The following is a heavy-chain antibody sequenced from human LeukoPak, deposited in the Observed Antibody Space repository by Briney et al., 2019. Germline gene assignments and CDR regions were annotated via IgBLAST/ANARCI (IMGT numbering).Heavy chain of an antibody. CDR1: GYTFTSYY. Sequence: ASVKVSCKASGYTFTSYYLHWVRQAPGQGLEWVGIVNPSGGGTRYAQNFQGRITMTRDTSTSTVYMELSNLRSEDTAVYYCARITMTGGFDYWGQGTLVTVSS. D-gene: IGHD3-22*01. V-gene: IGHV1-46*01. CDR2: VNPSGGGT. J-gene: IGHJ4*02. CDR3: ARITMTGGFDY.